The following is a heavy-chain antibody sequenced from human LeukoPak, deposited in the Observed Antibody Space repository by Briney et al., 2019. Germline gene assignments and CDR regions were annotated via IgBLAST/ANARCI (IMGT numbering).Heavy chain of an antibody. D-gene: IGHD3-3*01. V-gene: IGHV4-39*07. Sequence: PSETLSLTCAVPCGSISSSHYYWGWIRHPPGKGLEWMGSVYYSGSTYYNPSLKSRVTISVDTSKNQFSLKLSSVTAADTAVYCCARGSDFWSGYYTDYFVYWGQGPVVPVSS. CDR3: ARGSDFWSGYYTDYFVY. CDR2: VYYSGST. CDR1: CGSISSSHYY. J-gene: IGHJ4*02.